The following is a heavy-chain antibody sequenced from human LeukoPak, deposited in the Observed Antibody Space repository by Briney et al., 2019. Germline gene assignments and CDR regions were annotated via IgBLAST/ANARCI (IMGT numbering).Heavy chain of an antibody. Sequence: PGGSLRLSCAASGFTFSSYAMHWVRQAPGKGLAWVAVISYDGSNKYYADSVKGRYTNSRDNSKNTLYLQMNSLRAEDTAVYYCAKYDILTGYFSGAIDYWGQGTLVTVSS. CDR1: GFTFSSYA. V-gene: IGHV3-30*04. J-gene: IGHJ4*02. CDR3: AKYDILTGYFSGAIDY. CDR2: ISYDGSNK. D-gene: IGHD3-9*01.